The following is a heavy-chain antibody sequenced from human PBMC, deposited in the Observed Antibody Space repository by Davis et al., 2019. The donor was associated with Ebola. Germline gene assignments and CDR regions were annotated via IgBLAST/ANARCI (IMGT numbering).Heavy chain of an antibody. Sequence: GESLKISCTDSVITFSSYAMTWVRQAPGKGLEWVSAISGSGGSTYYADSVKGRFTISRHNSKNTLYLQMNSLRAEDTAVYYCARGEGRIAAAGTDYWGQGTLVTVSS. D-gene: IGHD6-13*01. V-gene: IGHV3-23*01. CDR3: ARGEGRIAAAGTDY. CDR2: ISGSGGST. CDR1: VITFSSYA. J-gene: IGHJ4*02.